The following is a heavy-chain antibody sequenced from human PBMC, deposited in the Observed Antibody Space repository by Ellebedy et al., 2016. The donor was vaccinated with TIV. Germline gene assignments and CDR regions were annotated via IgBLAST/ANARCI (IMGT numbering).Heavy chain of an antibody. D-gene: IGHD4-11*01. V-gene: IGHV1-46*01. J-gene: IGHJ6*03. CDR3: ARDRGAEPTVTTYYYYYYMDV. CDR2: INPSGGST. CDR1: GYTFTSYG. Sequence: ASVKVSCXASGYTFTSYGISWVRQAPGQGLEWMGIINPSGGSTSYAQKFQGRVTMTRDTSTSTVYMELSSLRSEDTAVYYCARDRGAEPTVTTYYYYYYMDVWGKGTTVTVSS.